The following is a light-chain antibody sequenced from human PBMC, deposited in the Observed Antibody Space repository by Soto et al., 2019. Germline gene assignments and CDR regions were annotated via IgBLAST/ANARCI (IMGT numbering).Light chain of an antibody. V-gene: IGLV2-11*01. CDR2: HVS. Sequence: QSALTQPRSVSGSPGQSVTISCTGTSSDVGGYNYVSWYQQHPGKAPKLLIYHVSQRPSGVPDRFSGSRSGNMASLTISGLQAEDEADYYCSSYAGSYTLVFGGGTKLTVL. CDR3: SSYAGSYTLV. J-gene: IGLJ2*01. CDR1: SSDVGGYNY.